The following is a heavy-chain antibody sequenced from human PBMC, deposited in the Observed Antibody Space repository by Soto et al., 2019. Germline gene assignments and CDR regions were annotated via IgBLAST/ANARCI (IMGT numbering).Heavy chain of an antibody. CDR3: ARQYSGSYWSYYYYGMDV. D-gene: IGHD1-26*01. Sequence: PGESLKISCKGSGYSFTSYWIGWVRQMPGKGLEWMGIIYPGDSDTRYSPSFQGQVTISADKSISTAYLQWSSLKASDTAMYYCARQYSGSYWSYYYYGMDVWGQGTTVTVSS. V-gene: IGHV5-51*01. CDR2: IYPGDSDT. CDR1: GYSFTSYW. J-gene: IGHJ6*02.